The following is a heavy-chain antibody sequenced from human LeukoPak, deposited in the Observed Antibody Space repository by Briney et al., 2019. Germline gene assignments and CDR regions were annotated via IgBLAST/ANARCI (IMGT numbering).Heavy chain of an antibody. CDR3: ARLVTTGYWFDP. V-gene: IGHV4-59*08. J-gene: IGHJ5*02. CDR1: GGSISNYY. D-gene: IGHD4-17*01. CDR2: IYYTGNT. Sequence: SETLSLTCTVSGGSISNYYWNWIRQPPGKGLEWIGYIYYTGNTNYNPSLKSRVTISVDTSKNQFSLKLSSVTAADTAVYYCARLVTTGYWFDPWGQGTLVTVSS.